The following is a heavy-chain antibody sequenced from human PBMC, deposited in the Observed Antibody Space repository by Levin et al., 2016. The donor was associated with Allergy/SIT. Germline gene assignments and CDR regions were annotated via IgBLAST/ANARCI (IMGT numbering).Heavy chain of an antibody. CDR3: ATVGGSYRSRATISGDY. Sequence: GESLKISCKGSGYSFTSYWIGWVRQMPGKGLEWMGIIYPGDSDTRYSPSFQGQVTISADKSISTAYLQWSSLKASDTAMYYCATVGGSYRSRATISGDYWGQGTLVTVSS. D-gene: IGHD3-16*02. CDR2: IYPGDSDT. V-gene: IGHV5-51*01. CDR1: GYSFTSYW. J-gene: IGHJ4*02.